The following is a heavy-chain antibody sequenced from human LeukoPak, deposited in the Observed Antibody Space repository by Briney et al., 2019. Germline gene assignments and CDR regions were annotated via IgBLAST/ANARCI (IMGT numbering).Heavy chain of an antibody. D-gene: IGHD6-13*01. V-gene: IGHV1-69*05. Sequence: ASVKVSCKASGGTFSSYAISWVRQAPGQGLEWMGGIIPIFGTANYAQKFQGRVTITTDESTSTAYMELSSLRSDDTAVYYCARDLERIAAAGPSPFDYWGQGTLVTVSS. CDR3: ARDLERIAAAGPSPFDY. CDR1: GGTFSSYA. J-gene: IGHJ4*02. CDR2: IIPIFGTA.